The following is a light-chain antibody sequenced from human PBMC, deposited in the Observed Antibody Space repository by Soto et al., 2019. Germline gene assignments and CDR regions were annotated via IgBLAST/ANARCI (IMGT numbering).Light chain of an antibody. V-gene: IGKV1-5*03. Sequence: DIQMTQSPSTLSASVGDRVTITCRASQSISSWFAWYQQKPGKAPKLLIYKASSLESGVPSRFSGSGSGTEFTLTISSLQPDDFATYYCQQYNSYSGTFGQGTKV. CDR2: KAS. CDR3: QQYNSYSGT. J-gene: IGKJ1*01. CDR1: QSISSW.